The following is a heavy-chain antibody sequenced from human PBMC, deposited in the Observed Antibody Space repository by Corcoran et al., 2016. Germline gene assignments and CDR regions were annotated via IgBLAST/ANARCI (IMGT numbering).Heavy chain of an antibody. D-gene: IGHD3-9*01. J-gene: IGHJ4*02. CDR1: GFTFGDYA. V-gene: IGHV3-49*03. CDR2: IRSKAYGGTT. CDR3: TRDSVVVLRYFDPPTPPDY. Sequence: EVQLVESGGGLVQPGRSLRLSCTASGFTFGDYAMSWFRQAPGTGLEWVGFIRSKAYGGTTEYAASVKGRFTISRDDSKSIAYLQMNSLKTEDTAVYYCTRDSVVVLRYFDPPTPPDYWGQGTLVTVSS.